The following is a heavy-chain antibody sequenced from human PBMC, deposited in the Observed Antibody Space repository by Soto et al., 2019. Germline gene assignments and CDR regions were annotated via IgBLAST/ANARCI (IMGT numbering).Heavy chain of an antibody. CDR3: ARTDVRGYSGYGVIDY. CDR2: INPNSGGT. D-gene: IGHD5-12*01. CDR1: GGTFSSYY. Sequence: ASVKVSCKASGGTFSSYYIHWVRQAPGQGLEWMGWINPNSGGTDYAQKLQGRVTMTTDTSTSTAYMELRSLRSDDTAVYYCARTDVRGYSGYGVIDYWGQGTLVTVSS. J-gene: IGHJ4*02. V-gene: IGHV1-2*02.